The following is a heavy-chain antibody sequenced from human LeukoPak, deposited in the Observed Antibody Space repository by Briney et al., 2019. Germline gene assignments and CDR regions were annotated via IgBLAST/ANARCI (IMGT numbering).Heavy chain of an antibody. CDR1: GFTFDDYA. V-gene: IGHV3-30-3*01. CDR2: ISYDGSNK. J-gene: IGHJ4*02. CDR3: ARAIAVAGTCLDY. D-gene: IGHD6-19*01. Sequence: GGSLRLSCAASGFTFDDYAMHWVRQAPGKGLEWVAVISYDGSNKYYADSVKGRFTISRDNSKNTLYLQMNSLRAEDTAVYYCARAIAVAGTCLDYWGQGTLVTVSS.